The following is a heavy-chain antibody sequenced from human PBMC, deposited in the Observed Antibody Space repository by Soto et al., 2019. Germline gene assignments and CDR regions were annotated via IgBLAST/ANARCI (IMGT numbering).Heavy chain of an antibody. Sequence: QVQLVQSGAEVRKPGSSVKVSCKASRGTFSSNSFSWVRQAPGQGFEYMGGIIPTFGAANYAQRFKDRVTFTADESTTTVYMELSSLKPEDTAVYYCATPSNGHDFLCDFWGQGTLVTVSS. D-gene: IGHD5-12*01. J-gene: IGHJ4*02. CDR2: IIPTFGAA. V-gene: IGHV1-69*01. CDR1: RGTFSSNS. CDR3: ATPSNGHDFLCDF.